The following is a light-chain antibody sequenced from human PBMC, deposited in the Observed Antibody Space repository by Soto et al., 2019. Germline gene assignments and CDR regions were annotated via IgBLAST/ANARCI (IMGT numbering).Light chain of an antibody. CDR3: QQLNKYPVT. CDR2: DAS. V-gene: IGKV1-9*01. CDR1: QDIGSY. Sequence: IQLTQSPSSLSASVGDRVTISCRASQDIGSYLAWYQQKPGEAPKLLIYDASTLQSGVPLRFGGSGSGTDFTLTISSLQPKDFATYYCQQLNKYPVTFGQGTRLEIK. J-gene: IGKJ5*01.